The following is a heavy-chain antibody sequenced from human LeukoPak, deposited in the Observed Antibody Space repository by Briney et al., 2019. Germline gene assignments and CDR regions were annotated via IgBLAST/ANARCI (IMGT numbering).Heavy chain of an antibody. CDR1: GFNFNNYV. D-gene: IGHD6-13*01. CDR3: AREVAAAGLYYFNS. V-gene: IGHV3-23*01. J-gene: IGHJ4*02. CDR2: ISGSGAGT. Sequence: GGSLRLSCAASGFNFNNYVMTWVRQAPGKGLEWVSGISGSGAGTYYADSVKGRFTISRDNSKSTLYLQMNSLRAEDTAVYYCAREVAAAGLYYFNSWGQGTQVTVSS.